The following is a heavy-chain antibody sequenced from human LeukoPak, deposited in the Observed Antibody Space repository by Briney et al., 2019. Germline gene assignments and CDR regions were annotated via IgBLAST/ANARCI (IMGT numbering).Heavy chain of an antibody. CDR2: IKSKTDGGTT. D-gene: IGHD2-2*01. V-gene: IGHV3-15*01. CDR1: GFTFSNAW. CDR3: TRWKPYCSSTSCFFDY. Sequence: GGSLRLSCAASGFTFSNAWMSWVRQAPGKGLEWVGRIKSKTDGGTTDYAAPVKGRFTISRDDSKSIAYLQMNSLKTEDTAVYYCTRWKPYCSSTSCFFDYWGQGTLVTVSS. J-gene: IGHJ4*02.